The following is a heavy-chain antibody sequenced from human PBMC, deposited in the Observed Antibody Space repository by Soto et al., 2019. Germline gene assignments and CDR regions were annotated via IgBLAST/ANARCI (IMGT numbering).Heavy chain of an antibody. CDR3: TTVLPDLNWNDYQPDYYYYYGMDV. CDR1: GFTFNNAW. D-gene: IGHD1-1*01. Sequence: EVQLVESGGGLVKPGGSLRLSCAASGFTFNNAWMSWVRQAPGKGLEWVGRIKSKTDGGTTDYAAPVKGRFTISRDDSKNTLYLQMNSLKTEDTAVYYCTTVLPDLNWNDYQPDYYYYYGMDVWGQGTTVTVSS. V-gene: IGHV3-15*01. CDR2: IKSKTDGGTT. J-gene: IGHJ6*02.